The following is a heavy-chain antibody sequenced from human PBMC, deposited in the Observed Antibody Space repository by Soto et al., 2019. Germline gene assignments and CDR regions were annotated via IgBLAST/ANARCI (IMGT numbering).Heavy chain of an antibody. Sequence: QVQLQESGPGVVKPSETLSLTCTVSGGSINSYYWSWIRQPAGKGLEWIGRIYSGGSTDYNPSLKSRGTMSVDTSKNQFSLKVASVAAADTAVYYCARGPGGFGDFSLDYWGQGTLVTVAP. V-gene: IGHV4-4*07. CDR3: ARGPGGFGDFSLDY. D-gene: IGHD3-10*01. CDR2: IYSGGST. J-gene: IGHJ4*02. CDR1: GGSINSYY.